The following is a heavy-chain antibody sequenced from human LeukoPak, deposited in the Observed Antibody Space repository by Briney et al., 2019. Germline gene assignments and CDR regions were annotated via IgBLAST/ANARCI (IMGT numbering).Heavy chain of an antibody. CDR3: ARGGVTLGY. D-gene: IGHD2-8*01. J-gene: IGHJ4*02. Sequence: SETLSLTCAVYGGSFSGYYWSWIRQPPGKGLEWIGEINHSGSTNYNLSLKSRVTISVDTSKNQFSLKLSSVTAADTAVYYCARGGVTLGYWGQGTLVTVSS. CDR1: GGSFSGYY. V-gene: IGHV4-34*01. CDR2: INHSGST.